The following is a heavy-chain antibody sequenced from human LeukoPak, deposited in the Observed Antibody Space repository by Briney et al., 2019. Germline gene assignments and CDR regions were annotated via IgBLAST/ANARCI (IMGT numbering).Heavy chain of an antibody. J-gene: IGHJ2*01. V-gene: IGHV4-59*01. Sequence: SETLSLTCTVSGGSISSYYWSWIRQPPGRGLEWIGYISYSGNTNYNPSLKSRVTISVDTSKNQFSLKLSSVTAADTAVYYCARDRWFGETPYFDLWGRGTPVTVSS. CDR1: GGSISSYY. CDR2: ISYSGNT. D-gene: IGHD3-10*01. CDR3: ARDRWFGETPYFDL.